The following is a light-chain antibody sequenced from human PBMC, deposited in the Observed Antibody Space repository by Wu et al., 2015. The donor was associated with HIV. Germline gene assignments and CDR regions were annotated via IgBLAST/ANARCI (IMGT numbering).Light chain of an antibody. Sequence: VLTQSPGTLSLPSGERATLSCRASQNITKYLAWYQQRLGQPPRLLIYDVFNRATGIPVRFSGSGSATEFHLTISSLEPEDSAIYYCQQRDVWPLTFGRRVRG. CDR3: QQRDVWPLT. V-gene: IGKV3-11*01. CDR2: DVF. CDR1: QNITKY. J-gene: IGKJ4*01.